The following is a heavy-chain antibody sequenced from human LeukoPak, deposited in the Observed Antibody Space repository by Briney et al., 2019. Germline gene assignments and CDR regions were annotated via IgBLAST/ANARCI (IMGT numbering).Heavy chain of an antibody. J-gene: IGHJ4*02. V-gene: IGHV3-30-3*01. CDR2: ISYDGSYK. CDR3: ARKYSSGWPPDY. D-gene: IGHD6-19*01. Sequence: GGSLRLSCAASGFTFSSYAMHWVRQAPGKGLEWVAVISYDGSYKYYADSVKGRFTISRDSSKNTLYPQMNSLRAEDTAVYYCARKYSSGWPPDYWGQGTLVTVSS. CDR1: GFTFSSYA.